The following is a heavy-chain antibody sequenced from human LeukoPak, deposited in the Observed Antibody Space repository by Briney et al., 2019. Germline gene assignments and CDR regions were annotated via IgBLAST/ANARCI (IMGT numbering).Heavy chain of an antibody. CDR1: GGSISSNNYY. D-gene: IGHD2/OR15-2a*01. J-gene: IGHJ5*02. CDR2: IYYSGST. Sequence: SETLSLTCTVSGGSISSNNYYWGWIRQPPGKGLEWIGSIYYSGSTYSNPSLKSRVTISVDTSRNQFSLKLNSVTAADTAVYYCARDPIIGGRRFDPWGQGTLVTVSS. CDR3: ARDPIIGGRRFDP. V-gene: IGHV4-39*07.